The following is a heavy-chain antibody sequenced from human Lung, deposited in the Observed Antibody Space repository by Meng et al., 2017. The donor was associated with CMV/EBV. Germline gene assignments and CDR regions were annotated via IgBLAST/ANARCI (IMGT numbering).Heavy chain of an antibody. V-gene: IGHV1-8*01. D-gene: IGHD1-1*01. Sequence: GTVSCKASGYTFTSHDIHWVRLTTAQGLEWLGWMNPNTGNTGFAQNFQGRVAMTRNIALNTAYMELSSLTPADTAVYFCARNTGVYWGQGTLVTVSS. CDR3: ARNTGVY. CDR1: GYTFTSHD. J-gene: IGHJ4*02. CDR2: MNPNTGNT.